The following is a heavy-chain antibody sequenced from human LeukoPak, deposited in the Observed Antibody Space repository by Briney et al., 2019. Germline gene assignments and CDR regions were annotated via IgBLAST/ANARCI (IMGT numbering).Heavy chain of an antibody. CDR1: GFIFSNYW. CDR2: IKQDGSEK. D-gene: IGHD3-22*01. Sequence: PGGSLRLSCAASGFIFSNYWMSWVRQAPGKGLEWVANIKQDGSEKYYVDSVKGRFTISRDNAKNSLYLQMNSLRAEDTAVYYCARDLPLYYYDSTLGAFDIWGQGTMVTVSS. J-gene: IGHJ3*02. V-gene: IGHV3-7*01. CDR3: ARDLPLYYYDSTLGAFDI.